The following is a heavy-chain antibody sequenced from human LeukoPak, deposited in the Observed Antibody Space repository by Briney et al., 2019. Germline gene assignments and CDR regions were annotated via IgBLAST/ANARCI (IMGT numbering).Heavy chain of an antibody. J-gene: IGHJ4*02. CDR3: ARAPLLDDILTDYYLDY. CDR2: IYYSGST. D-gene: IGHD3-9*01. Sequence: PSQTPSPTCTVSGGSISSGDYYWSWIRQPPGKGLEWIGYIYYSGSTYYNPSLKSRVTISVDTSKNQFSLKLSSVTAADTAAYYCARAPLLDDILTDYYLDYWGQGTLVTVSS. CDR1: GGSISSGDYY. V-gene: IGHV4-30-4*01.